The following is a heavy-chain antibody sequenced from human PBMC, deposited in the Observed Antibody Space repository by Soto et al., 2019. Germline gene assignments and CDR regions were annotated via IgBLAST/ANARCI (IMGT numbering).Heavy chain of an antibody. D-gene: IGHD2-15*01. CDR2: IYYSGST. J-gene: IGHJ4*02. CDR3: ARDTRVVDRNSMRTPVFDY. CDR1: GGSVSSGSYY. V-gene: IGHV4-61*01. Sequence: KPSETLSLTCTVSGGSVSSGSYYWSWIRQPPGKGLEWIGYIYYSGSTNYNPSLKSRVTISVDTSKNQFSLKLSSVTAADTAVYYCARDTRVVDRNSMRTPVFDYWGQGTLVTVSS.